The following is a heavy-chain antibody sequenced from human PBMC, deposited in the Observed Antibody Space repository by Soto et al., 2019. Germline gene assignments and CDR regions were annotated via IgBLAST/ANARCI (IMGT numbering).Heavy chain of an antibody. Sequence: QVHLVQSGAEVKKPGSSVKVSCKTSGGSFNNYDVSWVRQDPGQGLEWMGGIIPNFDTPNYAQKFQDRVTIIEDEYTSTVYMELRSLRSNDTAVYYCAVAMVREILIFESSGMHVWGQGTTVIVSS. D-gene: IGHD3-10*01. CDR2: IIPNFDTP. J-gene: IGHJ6*02. V-gene: IGHV1-69*01. CDR1: GGSFNNYD. CDR3: AVAMVREILIFESSGMHV.